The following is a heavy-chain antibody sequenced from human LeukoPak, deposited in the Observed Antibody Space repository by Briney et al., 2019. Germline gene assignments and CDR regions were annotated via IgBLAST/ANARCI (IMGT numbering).Heavy chain of an antibody. J-gene: IGHJ4*02. D-gene: IGHD1-14*01. CDR3: ARNRRPPFDFDY. CDR1: GGSISSYY. CDR2: VYHSGNT. V-gene: IGHV4-59*08. Sequence: SETLSLTCTVSGGSISSYYWSWIRQPPGKGLEWIGNVYHSGNTNYNPSLKGRVTISADTSKNQFSLYLSSVTAADTALYFCARNRRPPFDFDYWGQGTLVTVSS.